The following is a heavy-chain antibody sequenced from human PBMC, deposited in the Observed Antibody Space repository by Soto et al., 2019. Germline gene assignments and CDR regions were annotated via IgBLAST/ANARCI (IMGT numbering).Heavy chain of an antibody. CDR3: ARARGYSGYDALDY. Sequence: ASVKVSCKASGYTFTGYYMHWVLQAPGQGLEWMGWINPNSGGTNYAQKFQGWVTMTRDTSISSAYMELSRLKSDDTAAYFCARARGYSGYDALDYWGQGTLVTVSS. V-gene: IGHV1-2*04. D-gene: IGHD5-12*01. CDR1: GYTFTGYY. J-gene: IGHJ4*02. CDR2: INPNSGGT.